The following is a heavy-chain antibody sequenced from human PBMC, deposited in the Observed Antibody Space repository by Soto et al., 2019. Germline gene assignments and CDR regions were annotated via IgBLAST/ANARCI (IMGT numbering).Heavy chain of an antibody. Sequence: GGSLRLSCAASGFTFSSYAMSWVRQAPGKGLEWVSAISGSGGSTYYADSVKGRFTISRDNSKNTLYLQMNSLRAEDTAVYYCAKDIGITIFGVVIISGXDVWGQGTTVTVSS. CDR2: ISGSGGST. V-gene: IGHV3-23*01. D-gene: IGHD3-3*01. CDR1: GFTFSSYA. CDR3: AKDIGITIFGVVIISGXDV. J-gene: IGHJ6*02.